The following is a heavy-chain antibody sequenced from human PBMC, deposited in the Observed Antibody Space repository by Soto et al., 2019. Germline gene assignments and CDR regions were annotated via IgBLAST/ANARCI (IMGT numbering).Heavy chain of an antibody. Sequence: SETLSLTCPVSGASISSYYWSWIRQPPGKGLEWIGYIYSSGTTNYNPSLKSRVTISVDTSKNQFSLKLSSVTAADTAVYYCARSSGVSATYWFNAWGQGTLVTVSS. D-gene: IGHD3-10*01. CDR2: IYSSGTT. J-gene: IGHJ5*02. V-gene: IGHV4-59*01. CDR1: GASISSYY. CDR3: ARSSGVSATYWFNA.